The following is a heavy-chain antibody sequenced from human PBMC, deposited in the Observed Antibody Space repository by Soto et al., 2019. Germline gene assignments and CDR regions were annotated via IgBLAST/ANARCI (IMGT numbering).Heavy chain of an antibody. V-gene: IGHV3-23*01. CDR2: ISGSADST. D-gene: IGHD1-7*01. CDR3: AKITLTGTSYFDY. Sequence: QPGGSLRLSCAASGFTFSSYAMSWVRQAPGKGLEWVSVISGSADSTYYADSVKGRFTISRDNSKNTLYLQMDSLRAEDTAVYYCAKITLTGTSYFDYWGQGTLVTVSS. J-gene: IGHJ4*02. CDR1: GFTFSSYA.